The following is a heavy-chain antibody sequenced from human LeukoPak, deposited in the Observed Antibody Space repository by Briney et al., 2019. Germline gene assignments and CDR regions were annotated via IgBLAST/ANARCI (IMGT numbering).Heavy chain of an antibody. V-gene: IGHV1-2*02. CDR1: GYTFTSYG. J-gene: IGHJ4*02. D-gene: IGHD5-24*01. Sequence: EASVKVSCKASGYTFTSYGISWVRQAPGQGLEWMGWINPNSGGTNYAQKFQGRVTMTRDTSISTAYMELSRLRSDDTAVYYCARKGDGFYYFDYWGQGTLVTVSS. CDR2: INPNSGGT. CDR3: ARKGDGFYYFDY.